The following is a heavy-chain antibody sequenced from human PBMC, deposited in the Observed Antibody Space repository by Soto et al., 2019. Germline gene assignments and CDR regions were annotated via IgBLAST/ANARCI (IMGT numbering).Heavy chain of an antibody. J-gene: IGHJ4*02. CDR1: GGSISSSSYY. Sequence: SETLSLTCSVSGGSISSSSYYWGWIRQPPGKGMEWIGSIYYSGSTYYNPSLKSRVTISIDKSKNQFSLKLSSLTAADTAVYYCARLEGLATISYYFDFWGQGTLVTVSS. CDR3: ARLEGLATISYYFDF. D-gene: IGHD3-9*01. V-gene: IGHV4-39*01. CDR2: IYYSGST.